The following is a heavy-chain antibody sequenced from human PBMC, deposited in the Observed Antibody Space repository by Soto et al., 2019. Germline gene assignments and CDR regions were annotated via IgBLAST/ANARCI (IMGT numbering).Heavy chain of an antibody. CDR1: GFTFSSYA. D-gene: IGHD3-16*01. J-gene: IGHJ6*02. Sequence: GGSLRLSCAASGFTFSSYAMHWVRQAPGKGLEWVAVISYDGSNKYYADSVKGRFTISRDNSKNTLYLQMNSLRAEDTAVYYWARAAYVNLPADYYYGMDVWDQETTVTVSS. CDR3: ARAAYVNLPADYYYGMDV. CDR2: ISYDGSNK. V-gene: IGHV3-30-3*01.